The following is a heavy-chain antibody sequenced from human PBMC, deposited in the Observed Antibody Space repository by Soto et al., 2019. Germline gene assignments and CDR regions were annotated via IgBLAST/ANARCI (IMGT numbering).Heavy chain of an antibody. J-gene: IGHJ5*02. CDR2: IYWNDDK. Sequence: ESGPTLVNPTQTLTLACTFSGFSLSTSGVGVGWIRQPPGKALEWLALIYWNDDKRYSPSLKSRLTITKDTSKNQVVLTMTNMDPVDTATYYCARSGIAAAGPTNWFDPWGQGTLVTVSS. CDR1: GFSLSTSGVG. V-gene: IGHV2-5*01. D-gene: IGHD6-13*01. CDR3: ARSGIAAAGPTNWFDP.